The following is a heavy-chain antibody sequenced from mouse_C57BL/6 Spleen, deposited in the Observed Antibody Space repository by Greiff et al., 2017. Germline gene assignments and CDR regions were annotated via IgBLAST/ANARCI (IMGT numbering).Heavy chain of an antibody. CDR1: GFTFSSYG. Sequence: DVMLVESGGDLVKPGGSLKLSCAASGFTFSSYGMSWVRQTPDKRLEWVATISSGGSYTYYPDSVKGRFTISRDNAKNTLYLQMSSLKSEDTAMYYCARQELGRVDYWGQGTTLTVSS. CDR3: ARQELGRVDY. V-gene: IGHV5-6*02. D-gene: IGHD4-1*01. CDR2: ISSGGSYT. J-gene: IGHJ2*01.